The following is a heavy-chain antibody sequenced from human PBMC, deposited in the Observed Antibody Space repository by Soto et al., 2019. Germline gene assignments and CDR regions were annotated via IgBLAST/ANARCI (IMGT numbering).Heavy chain of an antibody. CDR2: LYWADDK. V-gene: IGHV2-5*02. J-gene: IGHJ4*02. CDR1: GFSLSTSGVG. CDR3: AHRLAGVVVAATLDYYFDY. D-gene: IGHD2-15*01. Sequence: QITLKESGPTPVKPTQTLTLTCTFSGFSLSTSGVGVGWIRQPPGKALEWLALLYWADDKRYRPSLKSRITTTKDTTKNQVVPRMTDMDPVDTATYYCAHRLAGVVVAATLDYYFDYWGQGTLVTVCS.